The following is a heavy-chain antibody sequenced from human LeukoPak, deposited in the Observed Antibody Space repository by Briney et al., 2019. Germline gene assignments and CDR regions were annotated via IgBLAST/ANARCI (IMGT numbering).Heavy chain of an antibody. Sequence: ASVKVSCKASGYTFTSYGISWVRQAPGQGLEWMGWISAYNGNTNYAQKLQGRVTMTRDTSTSTVYMELSSLRSEDTAVYYCARGGHPSTYENWFDPWGQGTLVTVSS. CDR2: ISAYNGNT. CDR3: ARGGHPSTYENWFDP. J-gene: IGHJ5*02. D-gene: IGHD2-2*01. V-gene: IGHV1-18*01. CDR1: GYTFTSYG.